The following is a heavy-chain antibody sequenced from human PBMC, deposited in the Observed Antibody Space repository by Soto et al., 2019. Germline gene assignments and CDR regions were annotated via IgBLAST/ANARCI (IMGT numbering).Heavy chain of an antibody. CDR3: ARFSYDSSGYLPSPYYYYYGMDV. D-gene: IGHD3-22*01. CDR2: ISYEGGNK. Sequence: PGGSLRLSGAASGFTFSSYARDGVRQAPGKGREGVAVISYEGGNKYYADSVKGRFTISRDNCKNTLFLQIKSLTGEDTAVYYCARFSYDSSGYLPSPYYYYYGMDVWGQGTPVTVSS. CDR1: GFTFSSYA. J-gene: IGHJ6*02. V-gene: IGHV3-30-3*01.